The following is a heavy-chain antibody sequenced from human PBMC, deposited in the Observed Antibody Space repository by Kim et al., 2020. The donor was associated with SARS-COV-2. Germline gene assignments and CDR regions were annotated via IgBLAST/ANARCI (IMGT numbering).Heavy chain of an antibody. D-gene: IGHD2-15*01. J-gene: IGHJ3*02. CDR2: IKSKTDGGTR. V-gene: IGHV3-15*01. Sequence: GGSLRLSCAASGFTFSNAWMSWVRQAPGKGLEWVGRIKSKTDGGTRDYAAPVKGRFSISRDDSKNTLYLQMNSLKTEDTAVYYCSTADCSGGSCYTSSIWGQGPMGPVS. CDR1: GFTFSNAW. CDR3: STADCSGGSCYTSSI.